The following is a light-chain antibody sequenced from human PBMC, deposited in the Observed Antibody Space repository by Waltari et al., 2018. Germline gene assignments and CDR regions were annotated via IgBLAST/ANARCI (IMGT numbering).Light chain of an antibody. J-gene: IGKJ1*01. CDR2: AAS. CDR3: QQYNDYLGT. Sequence: DIQMTQSPSTLSASVGDRVNITCRASQSISTWLAWYQQKPGKAPKLLIYAASHLESGVPSRFSGSGSGTEFTLTISSLQPDDFATYYCQQYNDYLGTFGPGTKVEI. V-gene: IGKV1-5*03. CDR1: QSISTW.